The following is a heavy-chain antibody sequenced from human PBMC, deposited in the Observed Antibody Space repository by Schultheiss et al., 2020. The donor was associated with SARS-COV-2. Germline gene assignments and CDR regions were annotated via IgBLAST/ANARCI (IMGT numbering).Heavy chain of an antibody. V-gene: IGHV1-18*01. CDR3: ARGGESITIFGVVRVQSLDY. CDR1: GYTFTSYG. CDR2: ISGYNGKT. Sequence: ASVKVSCKASGYTFTSYGISWVRQAPGQGLEWMGWISGYNGKTNYAQKVQGRVTMTTDTSTSTAYMELRSLRSDDTAVYYCARGGESITIFGVVRVQSLDYWGQGTLVTVSS. D-gene: IGHD3-3*01. J-gene: IGHJ4*02.